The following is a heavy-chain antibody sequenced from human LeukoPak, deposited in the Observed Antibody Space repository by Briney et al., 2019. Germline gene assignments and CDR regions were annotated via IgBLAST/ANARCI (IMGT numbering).Heavy chain of an antibody. J-gene: IGHJ3*02. D-gene: IGHD5-24*01. CDR2: IYHSGST. CDR1: GGSISSSNW. V-gene: IGHV4-4*02. CDR3: AMATRGVDAFDI. Sequence: SETLSLTCAVSGGSISSSNWWSWVRQPPGKGLEWIGEIYHSGSTNYNPSLKSRVTISVDKSKNQFSLKLSSVTAADTAVYYCAMATRGVDAFDIWGQGTMVTVSS.